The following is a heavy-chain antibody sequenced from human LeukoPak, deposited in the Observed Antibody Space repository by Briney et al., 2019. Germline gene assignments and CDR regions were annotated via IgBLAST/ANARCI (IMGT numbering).Heavy chain of an antibody. V-gene: IGHV4-59*01. CDR1: GGSISSYY. Sequence: SETLSLTCTVPGGSISSYYWSWIRQPPGKGLEWIGYIYYSGSTNYNPSLKSRVTISVDTSKNQFSLKLSSVTAADTAVYYCARGRGYYQPRIWFDPWGQGTLVTVSS. CDR2: IYYSGST. D-gene: IGHD3-22*01. J-gene: IGHJ5*02. CDR3: ARGRGYYQPRIWFDP.